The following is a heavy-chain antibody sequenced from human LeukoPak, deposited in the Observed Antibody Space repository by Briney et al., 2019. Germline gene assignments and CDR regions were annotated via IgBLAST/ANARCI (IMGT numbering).Heavy chain of an antibody. CDR3: GRQTDYGEFDH. V-gene: IGHV3-7*01. J-gene: IGHJ4*02. CDR1: GFTLSSNW. CDR2: IKQDGSEK. D-gene: IGHD4-17*01. Sequence: GGSLRLSCVASGFTLSSNWMSWVRQAPGKGLEGVANIKQDGSEKYYVDSVRGRFTISRDNAKNSLYLQMNSLRAEDTAVYYCGRQTDYGEFDHWGQGTLVTVSS.